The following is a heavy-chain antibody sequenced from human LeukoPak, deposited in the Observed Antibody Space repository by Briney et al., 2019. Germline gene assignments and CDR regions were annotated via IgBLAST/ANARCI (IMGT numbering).Heavy chain of an antibody. CDR1: GGTFSSYA. J-gene: IGHJ4*02. CDR2: IIPILGIA. D-gene: IGHD3-22*01. CDR3: ARCRDHYYDSCGYYHY. V-gene: IGHV1-69*04. Sequence: GASVKVSCKASGGTFSSYAISWVRQAPGQGLEWMGRIIPILGIANYAQKFQGRVTITADKSTSTAYMELSSLRSEDTAVYYCARCRDHYYDSCGYYHYWGQGTLVTVSS.